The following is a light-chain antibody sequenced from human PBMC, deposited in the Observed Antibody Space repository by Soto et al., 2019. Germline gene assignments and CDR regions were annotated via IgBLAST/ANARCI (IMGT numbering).Light chain of an antibody. CDR3: SSYTSSSTHWV. CDR1: SSDVGGYNY. CDR2: EVS. Sequence: QSALTQPASVSGSPGQSITISCTGTSSDVGGYNYVSWYQQHPGKAPKFMIYEVSNRPSGVSNRFSGSKSGNTASLTISGLQAEDEADDYCSSYTSSSTHWVFGGGTKLTVL. J-gene: IGLJ3*02. V-gene: IGLV2-14*01.